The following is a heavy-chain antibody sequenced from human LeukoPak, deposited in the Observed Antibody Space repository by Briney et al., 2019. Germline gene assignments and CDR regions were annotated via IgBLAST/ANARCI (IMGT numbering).Heavy chain of an antibody. D-gene: IGHD1-1*01. CDR1: GFTLSSDK. CDR2: FDTDGSST. Sequence: GGSLRLSCAVSGFTLSSDKMHWVRQAPGKGLVWVSRFDTDGSSTTYADSVRGRFTISRDNAKNTLYLQMNSLRAEDTAVYYCARGSSNWNNAYDIWGQGTMVTVSS. J-gene: IGHJ3*02. CDR3: ARGSSNWNNAYDI. V-gene: IGHV3-74*01.